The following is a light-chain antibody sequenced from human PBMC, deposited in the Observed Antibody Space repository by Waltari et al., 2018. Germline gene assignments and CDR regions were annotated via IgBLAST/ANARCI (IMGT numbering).Light chain of an antibody. J-gene: IGKJ1*01. CDR2: ETY. CDR1: QSISNW. CDR3: QQYNDYATWT. Sequence: DRVTITCRASQSISNWLAWYQQKPGKAPKRLIYETYTLESGVPSRFSGSGYGTEFTLTISSLQPDDFATYFCQQYNDYATWTFGQGTKVEVK. V-gene: IGKV1-5*03.